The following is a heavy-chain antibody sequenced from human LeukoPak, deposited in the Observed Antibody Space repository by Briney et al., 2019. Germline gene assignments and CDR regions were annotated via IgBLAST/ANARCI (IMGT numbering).Heavy chain of an antibody. CDR2: IYHSGST. D-gene: IGHD3-10*01. V-gene: IGHV4-38-2*02. J-gene: IGHJ5*02. CDR1: GYSISSGYY. Sequence: SETLSLTCTVSGYSISSGYYWGWIRQPPGKGLEWIGSIYHSGSTYYNPSLKSRVTMSVDTSKNQFSLKLSSVTTADTAVYYCARRAWFGEVGWFDPWGQGTLVTVSS. CDR3: ARRAWFGEVGWFDP.